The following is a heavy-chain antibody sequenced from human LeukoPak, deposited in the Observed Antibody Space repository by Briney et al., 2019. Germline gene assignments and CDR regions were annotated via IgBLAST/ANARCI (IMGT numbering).Heavy chain of an antibody. J-gene: IGHJ4*02. Sequence: GGSLRLSCAASGFTVSSNYMSWVRQAPGKGLEWVSVIYTGGSTNYADSVKGRFTISRHNSNNTLYLQMNSLRPEDTALYYCAKGSFSSGSYWDYFDSWGQGTLVTVSS. CDR1: GFTVSSNY. V-gene: IGHV3-53*04. D-gene: IGHD3-22*01. CDR2: IYTGGST. CDR3: AKGSFSSGSYWDYFDS.